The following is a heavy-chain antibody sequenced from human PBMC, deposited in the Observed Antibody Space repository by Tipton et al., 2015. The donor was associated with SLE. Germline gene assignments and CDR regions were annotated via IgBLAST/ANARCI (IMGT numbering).Heavy chain of an antibody. CDR1: GGSFSGYY. V-gene: IGHV4-59*01. CDR2: IYYSGST. J-gene: IGHJ3*02. D-gene: IGHD3-16*01. Sequence: TLSLTCAVYGGSFSGYYWSWIRQPPGKGLEWIGYIYYSGSTNYNPSLKSRVTISVDTSKNQFSLKPSSVTAADTAVYYCARDGGGLDAFDIWGQGTMVTVSS. CDR3: ARDGGGLDAFDI.